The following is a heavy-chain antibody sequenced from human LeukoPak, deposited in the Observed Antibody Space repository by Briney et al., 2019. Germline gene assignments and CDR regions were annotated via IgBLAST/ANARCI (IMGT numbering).Heavy chain of an antibody. V-gene: IGHV3-30*02. CDR1: GFTFSSYG. D-gene: IGHD1-26*01. J-gene: IGHJ6*03. CDR3: ARDPYSGSYGDYYYYYMDV. CDR2: IHYDGSIR. Sequence: GGSLRLSCAASGFTFSSYGMHWVRQAPGKGLEWVTFIHYDGSIRLYGDSVKGGFTISRDNSKNTLYLQMNSLRAEDTAVYYCARDPYSGSYGDYYYYYMDVWGKGTTVTISS.